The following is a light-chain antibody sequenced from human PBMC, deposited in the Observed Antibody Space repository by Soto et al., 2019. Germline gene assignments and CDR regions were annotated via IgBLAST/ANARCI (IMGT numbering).Light chain of an antibody. CDR3: QQYNSYAWT. CDR1: EDITIY. Sequence: DIQFTQSPSSLSSSVLESFTITCRASEDITIYLAWYQQKPGKAPNLLMYAASTLQSGVPSRFSGSGSGTDFTLTISSLQPDDFATYYCQQYNSYAWTFGQGTKVDIK. V-gene: IGKV1-9*01. CDR2: AAS. J-gene: IGKJ1*01.